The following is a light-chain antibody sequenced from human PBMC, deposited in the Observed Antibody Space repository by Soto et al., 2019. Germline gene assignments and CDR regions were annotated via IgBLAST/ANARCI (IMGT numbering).Light chain of an antibody. J-gene: IGKJ1*01. CDR1: QSLSDN. V-gene: IGKV3-15*01. CDR3: QQYDNCPRT. CDR2: DAS. Sequence: EIVMTQSPATLAVSPGERATLSCRASQSLSDNLAWYQQKRGQAPRLLIYDASSRATGIPARFSGSGSGTEFTLTISSLQSEDFAVYFCQQYDNCPRTFGQGTRVEIK.